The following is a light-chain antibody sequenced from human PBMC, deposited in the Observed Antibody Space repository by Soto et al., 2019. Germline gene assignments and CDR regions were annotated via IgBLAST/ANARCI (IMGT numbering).Light chain of an antibody. V-gene: IGLV2-14*01. J-gene: IGLJ1*01. Sequence: QSVLTQPASVSGSPGQSITIACTGTSSDVGGYNYVSCYQQQSGKAPILMIHEVSNRPSGVSSRFSGAKSGNTASLTISGLQAEDEADYYCSSYTSSRAYVFGIGTKVTVL. CDR3: SSYTSSRAYV. CDR2: EVS. CDR1: SSDVGGYNY.